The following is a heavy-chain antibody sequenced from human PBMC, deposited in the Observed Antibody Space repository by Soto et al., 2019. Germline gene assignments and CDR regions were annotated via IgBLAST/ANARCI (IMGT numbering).Heavy chain of an antibody. CDR3: ARDNGYSYGYTLDH. D-gene: IGHD5-18*01. Sequence: PSETLSLTCTVSGGSISSFYWSWIRQSPGKGLEWIGYISHSGSTNYNPSLKSRVTISVDTSKNQFSLKLSSVTAADTAVYYCARDNGYSYGYTLDHWGQGTLVTVSS. CDR1: GGSISSFY. CDR2: ISHSGST. J-gene: IGHJ4*02. V-gene: IGHV4-59*01.